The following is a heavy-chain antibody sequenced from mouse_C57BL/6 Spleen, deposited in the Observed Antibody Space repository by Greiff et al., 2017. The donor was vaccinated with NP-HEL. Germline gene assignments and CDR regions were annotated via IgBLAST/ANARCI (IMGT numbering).Heavy chain of an antibody. Sequence: EVQLVESGGGLVQPGGSLSLSCAASGFTFTDYYMSWVRQPPGKALEWLGFIRNKANGYTTEYSASVKGRFTISRDNSQSILYLQMNALRAEDSATYYCARYRAGYYFDYWGQGTTLTVSS. CDR2: IRNKANGYTT. J-gene: IGHJ2*01. CDR1: GFTFTDYY. V-gene: IGHV7-3*01. D-gene: IGHD3-3*01. CDR3: ARYRAGYYFDY.